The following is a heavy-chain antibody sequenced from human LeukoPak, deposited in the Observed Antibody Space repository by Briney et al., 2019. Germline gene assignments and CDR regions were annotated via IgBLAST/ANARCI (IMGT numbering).Heavy chain of an antibody. J-gene: IGHJ4*02. D-gene: IGHD6-13*01. CDR3: ARVGGIAAAGPDY. CDR1: GFTFSSYG. V-gene: IGHV3-33*01. CDR2: IWYDGSNK. Sequence: GGSLRLSCAASGFTFSSYGMHWVRQAPGKGLEWVAVIWYDGSNKYYADSVKGRFTISRDNSKNTLYLQMNSLRAEDTAVYYCARVGGIAAAGPDYWGQGTPVTVSS.